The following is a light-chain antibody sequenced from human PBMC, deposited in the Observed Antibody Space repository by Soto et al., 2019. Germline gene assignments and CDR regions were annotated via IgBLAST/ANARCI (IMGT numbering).Light chain of an antibody. V-gene: IGKV2-28*01. Sequence: ETLLSHYVVSSPSTHGRPASVSCRSSQILLDQNGLNYLDWYLQKPGKSPKLLIYLGSSRAYGVPARVSGSGSGTDFTLNIGRVEAEDVVIYYCLKGLQGTLTVGQGTRVDI. CDR2: LGS. CDR1: QILLDQNGLNY. CDR3: LKGLQGTLT. J-gene: IGKJ5*01.